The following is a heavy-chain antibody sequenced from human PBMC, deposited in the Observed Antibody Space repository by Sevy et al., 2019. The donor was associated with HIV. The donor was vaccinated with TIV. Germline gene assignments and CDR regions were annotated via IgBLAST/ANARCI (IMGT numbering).Heavy chain of an antibody. CDR1: GFTFSSYW. J-gene: IGHJ6*03. Sequence: GGSLRLSCAASGFTFSSYWMHWVRQAPGKGLVWVSRINSDGSSTSYADSVKGRFTISRDNAKNTLYLQMNSLRAEDTAVYYCARAGRAIAASYYYYYMDVWAKGPRSPSP. D-gene: IGHD6-6*01. CDR3: ARAGRAIAASYYYYYMDV. V-gene: IGHV3-74*01. CDR2: INSDGSST.